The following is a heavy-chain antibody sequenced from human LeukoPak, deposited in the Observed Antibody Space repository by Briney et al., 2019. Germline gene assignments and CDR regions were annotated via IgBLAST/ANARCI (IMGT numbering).Heavy chain of an antibody. CDR3: AKVSVYMVNEGFDI. Sequence: GGSLRLSCAASGFTFSTNGMHWVRQAPGKGLEWVAFIRYDGSNEYYGDSVKGRFIISRDNSKNTLYLQMNSLTAEDTAVYYCAKVSVYMVNEGFDIWGQGTEVSVSS. CDR1: GFTFSTNG. CDR2: IRYDGSNE. J-gene: IGHJ3*02. V-gene: IGHV3-30*02. D-gene: IGHD5-18*01.